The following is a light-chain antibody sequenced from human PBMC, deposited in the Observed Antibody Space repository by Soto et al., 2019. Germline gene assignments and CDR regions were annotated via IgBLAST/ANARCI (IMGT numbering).Light chain of an antibody. V-gene: IGKV4-1*01. CDR3: HQYFRSPLT. J-gene: IGKJ4*01. CDR1: HSVFSNSKNRNH. CDR2: WAT. Sequence: DIVMTQSPDSLAVSLGERATINCKSNHSVFSNSKNRNHLSWYQQKPGQPPKLLIYWATTRESGVPDRFSGSGSGTDFTLTVSGLQTEDVAIYYCHQYFRSPLTFGGGTRWIS.